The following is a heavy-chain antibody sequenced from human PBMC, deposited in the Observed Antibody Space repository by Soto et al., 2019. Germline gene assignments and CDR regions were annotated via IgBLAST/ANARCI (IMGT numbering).Heavy chain of an antibody. Sequence: QVQLVQSGAEVKKPGSSVEVSCKASGGTFGSYAISWVRQAPGQGLEWMGGIIPIPGTANYAQKFQGRVTIAADESTSTAYMELSSLGSEDTAVYYCARSQGSSTSLEIYYYYYYGMDVWGQGTTVTVSS. CDR2: IIPIPGTA. CDR3: ARSQGSSTSLEIYYYYYYGMDV. D-gene: IGHD2-2*01. V-gene: IGHV1-69*01. CDR1: GGTFGSYA. J-gene: IGHJ6*02.